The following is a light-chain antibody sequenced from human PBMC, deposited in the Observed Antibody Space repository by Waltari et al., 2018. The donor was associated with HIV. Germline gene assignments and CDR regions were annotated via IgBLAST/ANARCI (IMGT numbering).Light chain of an antibody. Sequence: QSALTQPASVSGSPGQSITISCSGTSTDIDIYHFVSWYRQFPGKAPHLLISDVSSWPVGIPLRVSGSKSGSAASLTSSGLQTDDEADYYCSSYTRSHTLVFGGGTKLTVL. V-gene: IGLV2-14*01. CDR2: DVS. CDR3: SSYTRSHTLV. CDR1: STDIDIYHF. J-gene: IGLJ2*01.